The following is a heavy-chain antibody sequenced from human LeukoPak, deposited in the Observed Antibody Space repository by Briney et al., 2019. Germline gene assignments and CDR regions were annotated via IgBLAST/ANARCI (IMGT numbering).Heavy chain of an antibody. V-gene: IGHV3-21*01. J-gene: IGHJ6*02. Sequence: GGSLRLSCAASGFTFSSYSMNWVRQAPGTGLEWVSSISSSSSYIYYADSVKGRFTISRDNAKNSLYLQMNSLRAEDTAVYYCARAMYYDILTGPLYYYYYGMDVWGQGTTVTVSS. D-gene: IGHD3-9*01. CDR3: ARAMYYDILTGPLYYYYYGMDV. CDR2: ISSSSSYI. CDR1: GFTFSSYS.